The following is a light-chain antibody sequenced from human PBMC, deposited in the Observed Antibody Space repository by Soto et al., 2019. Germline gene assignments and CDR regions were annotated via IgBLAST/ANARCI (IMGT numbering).Light chain of an antibody. Sequence: EIVLTQSPATLSLSPGERAALSCRASQSVSSYLAWYQQKPGQAPRLLIYDASNRATGIPARFSGSGSGTDFTLTISSLEPEDSAVYYCQQRRMWPITFGQGTRLEI. CDR1: QSVSSY. V-gene: IGKV3-11*01. CDR2: DAS. J-gene: IGKJ5*01. CDR3: QQRRMWPIT.